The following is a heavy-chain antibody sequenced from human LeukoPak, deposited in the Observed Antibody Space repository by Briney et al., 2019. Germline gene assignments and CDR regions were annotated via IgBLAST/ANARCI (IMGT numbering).Heavy chain of an antibody. D-gene: IGHD5-24*01. J-gene: IGHJ3*02. CDR3: ARDLWVATIFPGAFDI. CDR1: GFTFSSYE. Sequence: GGSLRLSCAASGFTFSSYEMNWVRQAPGKGLEWVSYINTRGTTIYYADSVKGRFTISRDNAKNSLYLQMNSLRAEDTAVYYCARDLWVATIFPGAFDIWGQGTMVTVPS. CDR2: INTRGTTI. V-gene: IGHV3-48*03.